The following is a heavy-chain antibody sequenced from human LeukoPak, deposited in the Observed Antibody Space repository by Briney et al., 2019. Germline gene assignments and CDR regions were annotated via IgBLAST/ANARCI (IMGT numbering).Heavy chain of an antibody. D-gene: IGHD6-25*01. Sequence: SETLSLTCTVSGGSISSSSYYWGWIRQPPGKGLEWIGSIYYSGSTYYNPSLKSRVTISVDTSKNQFSLKLSSVTAADTAVYYCARRGRLHGKHFDYWGQGTLVTVSS. J-gene: IGHJ4*02. V-gene: IGHV4-39*01. CDR2: IYYSGST. CDR1: GGSISSSSYY. CDR3: ARRGRLHGKHFDY.